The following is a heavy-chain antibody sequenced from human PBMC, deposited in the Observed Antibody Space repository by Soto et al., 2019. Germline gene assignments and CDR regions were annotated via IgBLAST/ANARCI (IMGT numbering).Heavy chain of an antibody. CDR2: MNPNSGNT. CDR1: GYTFTSYD. Sequence: ASVKVSCKSSGYTFTSYDINWVRQATGQGLEWMGWMNPNSGNTGYAQKFQGRVTMTRNTSISTAYMELSSLRSEDTAVYYCARGHSRIDYIWGSYRNDAFDIWGQGTMVTVSS. J-gene: IGHJ3*02. D-gene: IGHD3-16*02. CDR3: ARGHSRIDYIWGSYRNDAFDI. V-gene: IGHV1-8*01.